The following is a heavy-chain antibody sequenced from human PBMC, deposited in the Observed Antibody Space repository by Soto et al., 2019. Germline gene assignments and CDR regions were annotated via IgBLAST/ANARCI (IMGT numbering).Heavy chain of an antibody. CDR2: INGNADNS. CDR3: VRDFRGAVAGSELDH. D-gene: IGHD6-19*01. J-gene: IGHJ4*02. V-gene: IGHV3-74*01. Sequence: EVQLAESGGGLVLTGGSLRLSCAASGFSFVSYWMHWVRQVPGEGLAWVSRINGNADNSDYADSVKGRFTISRDNARKRLYLQMDSLRADDTGVYYCVRDFRGAVAGSELDHGGQGTLVTVSS. CDR1: GFSFVSYW.